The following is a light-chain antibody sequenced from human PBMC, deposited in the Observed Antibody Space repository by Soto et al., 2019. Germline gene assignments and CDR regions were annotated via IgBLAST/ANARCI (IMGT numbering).Light chain of an antibody. CDR3: QQYDNWPHT. J-gene: IGKJ2*01. Sequence: EMVMTQSPATLSVSPGERATLSCRASQNLSRNLAWYQQQPGQAPRLLIYYASTRPTGIPTRFSGSGSGTEFTLTICSLQSEDSAVYYCQQYDNWPHTFGQGTKLEIK. CDR1: QNLSRN. V-gene: IGKV3-15*01. CDR2: YAS.